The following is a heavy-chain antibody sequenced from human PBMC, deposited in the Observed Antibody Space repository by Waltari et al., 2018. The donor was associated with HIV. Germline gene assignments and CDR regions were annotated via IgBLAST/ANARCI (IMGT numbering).Heavy chain of an antibody. CDR3: ARSPAF. V-gene: IGHV7-4-1*02. Sequence: QVQLVQSGSQLKKPGASLKISCKASGYTFNNYAMHCVRQAPGQGLEWMGWMNTNTGDPTYAQGFTGRFVFSLDTSMSTTYLQINTLKPEDSAVYYCARSPAFWGQGTLVIVSS. CDR2: MNTNTGDP. CDR1: GYTFNNYA. J-gene: IGHJ4*02.